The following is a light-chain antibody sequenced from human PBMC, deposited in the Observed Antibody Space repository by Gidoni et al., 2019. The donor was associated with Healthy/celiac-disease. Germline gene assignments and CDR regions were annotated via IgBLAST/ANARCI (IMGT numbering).Light chain of an antibody. Sequence: QSALTQPPSASGSPGQSVTISCTGTSSDVGGYNYVSWYQQPPGKAPKLMIYEVSKRPSGVPDRFSGPKSGNTASLTVSGLQAEDEADYYCSSYAGSNNRVFGGGTKLTVL. CDR3: SSYAGSNNRV. CDR2: EVS. CDR1: SSDVGGYNY. V-gene: IGLV2-8*01. J-gene: IGLJ3*02.